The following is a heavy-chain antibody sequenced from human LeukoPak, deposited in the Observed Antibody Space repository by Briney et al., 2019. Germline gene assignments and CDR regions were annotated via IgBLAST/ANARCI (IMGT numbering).Heavy chain of an antibody. CDR1: GFTFSSHA. CDR3: AKLGGAGYGYFDY. CDR2: ISGGGGST. Sequence: GGSLRLSCAASGFTFSSHAMSWVRQAPGKGLDRVSTISGGGGSTYYADSVKGRFTISRDNSKNTLYLQMTSLRAEDTAVYYCAKLGGAGYGYFDYWGQGTLVTVSS. D-gene: IGHD5-18*01. J-gene: IGHJ4*02. V-gene: IGHV3-23*01.